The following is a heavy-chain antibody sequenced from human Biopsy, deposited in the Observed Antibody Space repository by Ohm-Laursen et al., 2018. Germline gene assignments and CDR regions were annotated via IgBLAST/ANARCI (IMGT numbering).Heavy chain of an antibody. Sequence: SQTLSLTCTVSGGSISSDYWIWIRQSPGKGLEWIGYISNIFITNYNPSLRGLFTISVDTSKNQFSLKLSSVTAADTAVFFCSRLYRLDDYWNDGPPDAFDVWGQGTRVTVSS. CDR2: ISNIFIT. CDR1: GGSISSDY. J-gene: IGHJ3*01. D-gene: IGHD3-3*01. CDR3: SRLYRLDDYWNDGPPDAFDV. V-gene: IGHV4-59*01.